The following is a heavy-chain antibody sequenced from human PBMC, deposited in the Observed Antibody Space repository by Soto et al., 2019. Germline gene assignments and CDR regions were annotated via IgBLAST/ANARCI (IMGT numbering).Heavy chain of an antibody. CDR1: VFTFSSYG. Sequence: GGSLRPSCSASVFTFSSYGMHWFGQAPGKGLEWVAVIGYDGSNKYYADSVKGRFTISRDNSKNTLYLQMNSLRAEDTAVYYCARGGAAAGTFYYYGMDVWGQGTTVTVSS. CDR2: IGYDGSNK. V-gene: IGHV3-33*01. D-gene: IGHD6-13*01. J-gene: IGHJ6*02. CDR3: ARGGAAAGTFYYYGMDV.